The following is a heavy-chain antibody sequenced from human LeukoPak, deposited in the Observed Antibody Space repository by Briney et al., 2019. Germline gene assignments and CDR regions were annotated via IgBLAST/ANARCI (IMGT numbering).Heavy chain of an antibody. Sequence: GGSLRLSCAASGFAFSSYEMNWVRQAPGKGLEWVSYISSSGSTIYYADSVKGRFTISRDNAKNSLYLQMNSLRAEDTAVYYCARDRPNYGDSDYWGQGTLVTVSS. V-gene: IGHV3-48*03. CDR2: ISSSGSTI. CDR1: GFAFSSYE. J-gene: IGHJ4*02. CDR3: ARDRPNYGDSDY. D-gene: IGHD4-17*01.